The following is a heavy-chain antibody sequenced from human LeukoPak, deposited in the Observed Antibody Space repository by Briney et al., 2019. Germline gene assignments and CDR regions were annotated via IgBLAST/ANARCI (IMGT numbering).Heavy chain of an antibody. V-gene: IGHV1-18*01. J-gene: IGHJ5*02. CDR3: ARVGTIMYNWFDP. D-gene: IGHD4/OR15-4a*01. CDR2: ISAYNGNT. CDR1: GYTFTSYG. Sequence: ASVKVSCKASGYTFTSYGISWVRQAPGQGLEWMGWISAYNGNTNYAQKFQGRVTMTRNTSISTAYMELSSLRSEDTAVYYCARVGTIMYNWFDPWGQGTLVTVSS.